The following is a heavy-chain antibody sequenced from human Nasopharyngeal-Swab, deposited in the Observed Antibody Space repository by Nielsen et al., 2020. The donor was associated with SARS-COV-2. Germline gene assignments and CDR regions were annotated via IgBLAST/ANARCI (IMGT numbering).Heavy chain of an antibody. D-gene: IGHD2-2*01. CDR2: IYHSGST. V-gene: IGHV4-4*02. CDR3: TRVVPAAEAFDI. Sequence: SETLSLTCAVSGASISSNNWWCWVRQPPGEGLECIGEIYHSGSTNYTPSLKSRVTISVDKSRNQFALKLSSVTAADTAVYYCTRVVPAAEAFDIWGQGTMVTVSS. J-gene: IGHJ3*02. CDR1: GASISSNNW.